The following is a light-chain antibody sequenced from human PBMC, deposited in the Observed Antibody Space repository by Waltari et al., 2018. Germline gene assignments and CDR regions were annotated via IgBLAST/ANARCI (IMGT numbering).Light chain of an antibody. CDR3: QQYDNLFT. CDR1: KDISNY. V-gene: IGKV1-33*01. J-gene: IGKJ3*01. Sequence: DIQMTQSPSSLSASVGDRVTINCQASKDISNYLNWYQQKPGKAPKLLIYDASNLETGVPSRFSGSGSGTDFTFTISSLQPEDIATYYCQQYDNLFTFGPGTKVDIK. CDR2: DAS.